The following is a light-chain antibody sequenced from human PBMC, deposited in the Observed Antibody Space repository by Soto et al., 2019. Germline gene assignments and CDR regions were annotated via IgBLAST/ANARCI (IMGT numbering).Light chain of an antibody. J-gene: IGLJ2*01. CDR3: VSYTPNSVI. CDR2: DVF. Sequence: QSALTQPASVSGFPGQSITIPCTGTSSDAGAYNYVSWYQHHPGKAPKLMIYDVFNRPSGVSNRFSASKSDNTASLTISRLQAEDEADYYCVSYTPNSVIFGGGTKLTVL. V-gene: IGLV2-14*03. CDR1: SSDAGAYNY.